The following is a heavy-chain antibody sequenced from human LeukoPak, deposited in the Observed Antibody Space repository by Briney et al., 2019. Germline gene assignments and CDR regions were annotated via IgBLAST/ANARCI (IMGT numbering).Heavy chain of an antibody. CDR3: ARVGYYGSGSSNAFDY. D-gene: IGHD3-10*01. CDR1: GFTFSSYA. Sequence: GGSPRLSCAASGFTFSSYAMHWVRQAPGKGLEYVSAISSNGGSTYYANSVKGRFTISRDNSKNTLYLQMGSLRAEDMAVYYCARVGYYGSGSSNAFDYWGQGTLVTVSS. J-gene: IGHJ4*02. CDR2: ISSNGGST. V-gene: IGHV3-64*01.